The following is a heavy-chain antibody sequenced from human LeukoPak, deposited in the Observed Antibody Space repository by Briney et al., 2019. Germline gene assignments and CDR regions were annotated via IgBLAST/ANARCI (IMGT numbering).Heavy chain of an antibody. V-gene: IGHV4-59*12. CDR2: IYETGHT. D-gene: IGHD3-3*01. CDR3: ARGLGDFWSAKAVSLDY. CDR1: GGSISNYY. Sequence: SETLSLTCTVSGGSISNYYWSWIRQPPGKGLEWIAYIYETGHTGYNPSLKTRVTISLDTSKNQFSLKLSSVTAADTAVYYCARGLGDFWSAKAVSLDYWGQGTLVTVSS. J-gene: IGHJ4*02.